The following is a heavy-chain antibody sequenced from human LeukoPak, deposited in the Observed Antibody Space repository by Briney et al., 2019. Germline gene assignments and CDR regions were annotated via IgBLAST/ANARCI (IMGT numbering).Heavy chain of an antibody. CDR2: ITPSGGSP. Sequence: ASVKLSCKASGYIFTSYYMHWVRQAPGQGLEWMGIITPSGGSPSYAQKFQGRVTMTRDMSTSTAYMELSSLRSEDTAVYYCARAEVFWGYGANAFDIWGQGTMVTVSS. D-gene: IGHD4-17*01. J-gene: IGHJ3*02. CDR1: GYIFTSYY. CDR3: ARAEVFWGYGANAFDI. V-gene: IGHV1-46*01.